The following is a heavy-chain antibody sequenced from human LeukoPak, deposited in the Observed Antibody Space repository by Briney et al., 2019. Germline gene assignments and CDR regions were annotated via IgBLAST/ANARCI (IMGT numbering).Heavy chain of an antibody. CDR1: GFTFSSYS. V-gene: IGHV3-21*04. D-gene: IGHD6-19*01. J-gene: IGHJ4*02. CDR2: ISSNSSYI. CDR3: AKDKGRIAVAGPLYDY. Sequence: GGSLRLSCAASGFTFSSYSMNWVRQAPGKGLEWVSSISSNSSYIYYADSVKGRFTISRDNAKNSLFLQMNSLRAEDTAVYYCAKDKGRIAVAGPLYDYWGQGTLVTVSS.